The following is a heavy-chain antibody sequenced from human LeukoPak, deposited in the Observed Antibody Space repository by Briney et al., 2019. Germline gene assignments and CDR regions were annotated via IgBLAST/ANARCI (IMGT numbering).Heavy chain of an antibody. J-gene: IGHJ4*02. V-gene: IGHV1-18*04. CDR2: ISAYNGNT. Sequence: ASVKVSCKASGYTFTSYYMHWVRQAPGQGLEWMGWISAYNGNTNYAQKLQGRVTMNTDTSTSTAYMELRSLRSDDTAVYYCARDASYDFWSGYYGFDYWGQGTLVTVSS. CDR1: GYTFTSYY. D-gene: IGHD3-3*01. CDR3: ARDASYDFWSGYYGFDY.